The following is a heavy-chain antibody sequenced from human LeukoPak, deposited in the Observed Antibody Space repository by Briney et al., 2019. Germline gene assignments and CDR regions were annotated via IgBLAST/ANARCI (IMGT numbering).Heavy chain of an antibody. CDR3: ARGRELTMIVVVVYGMDV. CDR1: GFIFSRYT. CDR2: IWSDSAEI. Sequence: GGSLRLSCAASGFIFSRYTINWVRQAPGKGLEWVSSIWSDSAEIHYADSVKGRFTISRDNAKDSLYLQMNSLRAEDSAVYYCARGRELTMIVVVVYGMDVWGQGTTVTVSS. J-gene: IGHJ6*02. D-gene: IGHD3-22*01. V-gene: IGHV3-21*01.